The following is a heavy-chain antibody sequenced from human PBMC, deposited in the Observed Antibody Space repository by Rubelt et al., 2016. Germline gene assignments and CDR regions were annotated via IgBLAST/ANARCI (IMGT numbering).Heavy chain of an antibody. Sequence: QVQLVQSGAEVKKPGASVKVSCKASGYTFSGYYMHWVRQAPGQGLAWVGWINPNSGGTHYTQKFQGRVTMTTDTSITTAYMELNTLKSDETAVYYCARDHCVSSTCYLDYWGQGTLVTVSS. V-gene: IGHV1-2*02. CDR2: INPNSGGT. J-gene: IGHJ4*02. CDR3: ARDHCVSSTCYLDY. CDR1: GYTFSGYY. D-gene: IGHD2-2*01.